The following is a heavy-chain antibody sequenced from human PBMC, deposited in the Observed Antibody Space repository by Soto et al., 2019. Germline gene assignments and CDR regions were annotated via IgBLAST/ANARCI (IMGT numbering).Heavy chain of an antibody. J-gene: IGHJ4*02. CDR3: ARDAPYYYGSGSTLDY. CDR2: IYSGGTT. D-gene: IGHD3-10*01. Sequence: EVQLVESGGDLVQPGGSLTLSCAASGFTVSSNYMSWVRQAPGKGLEWVSVIYSGGTTYYADSVKGRFTISRDNSNTTLYLQMNSLRAEDTAVYYCARDAPYYYGSGSTLDYWGQGTLVTVSS. CDR1: GFTVSSNY. V-gene: IGHV3-66*01.